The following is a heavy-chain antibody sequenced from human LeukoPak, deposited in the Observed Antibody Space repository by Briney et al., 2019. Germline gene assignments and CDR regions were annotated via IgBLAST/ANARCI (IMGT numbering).Heavy chain of an antibody. D-gene: IGHD6-19*01. CDR3: AKAYSSGWTPDDVNYFDY. V-gene: IGHV3-23*01. CDR2: ISGSGGST. Sequence: GGSLRLSCAASGFTFSSYAMSWVRQAPGKGLEWVSAISGSGGSTYYADSVKGRFTIFRDNSKNTLYLQMNSLRAEDTAVYYCAKAYSSGWTPDDVNYFDYWGQGTLVTVSS. CDR1: GFTFSSYA. J-gene: IGHJ4*02.